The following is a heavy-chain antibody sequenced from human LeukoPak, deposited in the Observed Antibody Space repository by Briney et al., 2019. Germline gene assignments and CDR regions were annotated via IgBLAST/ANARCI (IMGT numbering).Heavy chain of an antibody. CDR3: SRDGNYYDSDYYYYMDV. D-gene: IGHD3-22*01. J-gene: IGHJ6*03. V-gene: IGHV3-49*04. CDR2: IRTKAYGATR. CDR1: GFTYSHNG. Sequence: GGSLRLSCVASGFTYSHNGMHWVRQAPGKGLEWVGFIRTKAYGATREYAASVTGRFTISRDDSKSIAYLQMNSLKAEDTAVYYCSRDGNYYDSDYYYYMDVWGKGTTVTISS.